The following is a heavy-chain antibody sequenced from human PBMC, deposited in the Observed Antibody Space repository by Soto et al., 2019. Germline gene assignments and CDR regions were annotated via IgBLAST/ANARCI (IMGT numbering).Heavy chain of an antibody. CDR3: ARDQRLLYDSSGYYYDY. V-gene: IGHV4-30-4*01. CDR2: IYYSGST. CDR1: GGSISSGDYY. D-gene: IGHD3-22*01. Sequence: QVQLQESGPGLVKPSQTLSLTCTVSGGSISSGDYYWSWIRQPPGKGLEWIGYIYYSGSTYYNPSLKSRVTISVDTSKNQFSLKLSSVTAADTAVYYCARDQRLLYDSSGYYYDYWGQGTLVTVSS. J-gene: IGHJ4*02.